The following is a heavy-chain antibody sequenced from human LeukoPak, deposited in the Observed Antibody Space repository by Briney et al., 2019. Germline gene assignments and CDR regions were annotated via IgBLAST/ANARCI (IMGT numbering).Heavy chain of an antibody. CDR2: IIPIFGIA. CDR1: GGTFSSYA. Sequence: GSSVKVSCKASGGTFSSYAISWVRQAPGQGLEWMGRIIPIFGIANYAQKFQGRVTITADKSTSTAYMELSSLRSEDTAVYYCARDGYCRGGSCYSRPHFDYWGQGTLVTVSS. D-gene: IGHD2-15*01. CDR3: ARDGYCRGGSCYSRPHFDY. V-gene: IGHV1-69*04. J-gene: IGHJ4*02.